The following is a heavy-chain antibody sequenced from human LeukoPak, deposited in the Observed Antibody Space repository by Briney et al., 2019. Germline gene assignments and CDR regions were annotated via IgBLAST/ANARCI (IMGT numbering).Heavy chain of an antibody. Sequence: SGGSLRLSCAASGFIFTSYAMHWVRQAPGKGLEWVAVISYGGSEKYYADSVKGRFSISRDNSKNTLYLQINSLREEDTALYYCARPNCGGDCYLSGCDMDVWGQGTTVTVSS. CDR3: ARPNCGGDCYLSGCDMDV. D-gene: IGHD2-21*02. CDR1: GFIFTSYA. J-gene: IGHJ6*02. V-gene: IGHV3-30*04. CDR2: ISYGGSEK.